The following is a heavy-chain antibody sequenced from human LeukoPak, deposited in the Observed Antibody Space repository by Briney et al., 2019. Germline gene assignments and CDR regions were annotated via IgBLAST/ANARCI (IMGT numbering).Heavy chain of an antibody. Sequence: SETLSLTCTVSGGSISSSSYYWSWIRQPPGKGLEWIGEINHSGSTNYNPSLKSRVTISVDTSKNQFSLKLSSVTAADTAVYYCAREVMGPWGQGTLVTVSS. CDR3: AREVMGP. J-gene: IGHJ5*02. CDR1: GGSISSSSYY. V-gene: IGHV4-39*07. CDR2: INHSGST.